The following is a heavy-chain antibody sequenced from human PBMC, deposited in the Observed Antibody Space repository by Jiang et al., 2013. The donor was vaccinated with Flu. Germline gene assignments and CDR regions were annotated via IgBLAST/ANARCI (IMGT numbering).Heavy chain of an antibody. CDR3: AKYVGGWYGVDY. J-gene: IGHJ4*02. Sequence: GSTYYADSVKGRFTISRDNSKNTLYLQMNSLRAEDTAVYYCAKYVGGWYGVDYWGQGTLVTVSS. V-gene: IGHV3-23*01. CDR2: GST. D-gene: IGHD6-19*01.